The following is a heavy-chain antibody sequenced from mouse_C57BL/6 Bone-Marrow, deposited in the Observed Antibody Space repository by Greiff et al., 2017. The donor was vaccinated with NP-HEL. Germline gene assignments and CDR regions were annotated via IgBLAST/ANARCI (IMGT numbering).Heavy chain of an antibody. CDR2: IYPGGGYT. CDR1: GYTFTNYW. CDR3: ARSRWLLRPYWYFDV. Sequence: QVQLQQSGAELVRPGTSVKMSCKASGYTFTNYWIGWAKQRPGHGLEWIGDIYPGGGYTNYNEKFKGKATLTADKSSSTAYMQFSSLTSEDSAIHYCARSRWLLRPYWYFDVWGTGTTVTVSS. V-gene: IGHV1-63*01. J-gene: IGHJ1*03. D-gene: IGHD2-3*01.